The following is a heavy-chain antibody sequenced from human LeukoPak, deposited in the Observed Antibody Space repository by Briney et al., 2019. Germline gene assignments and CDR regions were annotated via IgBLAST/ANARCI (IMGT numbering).Heavy chain of an antibody. CDR2: ISYDGSNK. V-gene: IGHV3-30*04. J-gene: IGHJ3*02. CDR3: AKADLMATADDAFDI. D-gene: IGHD5-24*01. CDR1: GFTFSSYA. Sequence: PGRSLRLSCAASGFTFSSYAMHWVRQAPGKGLEWVAIISYDGSNKYYADSVKGRFTISRDNSKNTLYLQMNSLRAEDTAVYYCAKADLMATADDAFDIWGQGTMVTVSS.